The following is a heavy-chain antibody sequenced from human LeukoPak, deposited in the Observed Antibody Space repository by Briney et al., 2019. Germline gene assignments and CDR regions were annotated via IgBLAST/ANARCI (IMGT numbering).Heavy chain of an antibody. CDR2: ISYDGSNK. J-gene: IGHJ6*02. CDR3: ARDSTMVRGVIKLHYYYYYGMDV. Sequence: GGSLRLSCAASGFTFSSYAMHWVRQAPGKGLEWVAVISYDGSNKYYADSVKGRFTISRDNSKNTLYLQMNSLRAEDTAVYYCARDSTMVRGVIKLHYYYYYGMDVWGQGTTVTVSS. V-gene: IGHV3-30-3*01. CDR1: GFTFSSYA. D-gene: IGHD3-10*01.